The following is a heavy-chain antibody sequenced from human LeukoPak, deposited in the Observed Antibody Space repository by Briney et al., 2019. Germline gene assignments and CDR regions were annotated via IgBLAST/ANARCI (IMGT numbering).Heavy chain of an antibody. D-gene: IGHD5-18*01. Sequence: GGSLRLSCATSGFTFSNYGMHWVRQAPGKGLEWVTLIWYDGSNKWYADSVKGRFTISRDSAKKTVYLQMNSLRAEDTAVYFCARDRAMVLGKEWYFDFWGRGTLVTVSS. CDR2: IWYDGSNK. J-gene: IGHJ2*01. CDR1: GFTFSNYG. V-gene: IGHV3-33*01. CDR3: ARDRAMVLGKEWYFDF.